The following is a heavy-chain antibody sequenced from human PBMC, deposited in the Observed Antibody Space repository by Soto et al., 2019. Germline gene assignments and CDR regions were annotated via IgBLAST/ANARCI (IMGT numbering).Heavy chain of an antibody. D-gene: IGHD7-27*01. CDR1: GGTFSSYA. V-gene: IGHV1-69*18. Sequence: QVQLVQSGAEVKKPGSSVKVSCKASGGTFSSYAISWVRQAPGQGLEWMGSIIPAVGTADYAQKFQGRVTITADESARTAYMEVSSLTSEDTAEYYCARLGQGFFDYWGQGTLVTVSS. CDR2: IIPAVGTA. J-gene: IGHJ4*02. CDR3: ARLGQGFFDY.